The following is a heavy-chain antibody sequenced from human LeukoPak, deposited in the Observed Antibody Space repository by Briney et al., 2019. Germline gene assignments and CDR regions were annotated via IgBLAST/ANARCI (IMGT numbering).Heavy chain of an antibody. D-gene: IGHD2-15*01. J-gene: IGHJ4*02. CDR1: GFTFSDYC. V-gene: IGHV3-11*06. CDR2: TSSSSSYT. Sequence: GGSLRLSCAACGFTFSDYCMSWTRQAPGKGLEWVSYTSSSSSYTNYADSVKGRFTISRDNAKNSLYLQMNSLRAEDTAVYYCARDIDHSWGQGTLVTVSS. CDR3: ARDIDHS.